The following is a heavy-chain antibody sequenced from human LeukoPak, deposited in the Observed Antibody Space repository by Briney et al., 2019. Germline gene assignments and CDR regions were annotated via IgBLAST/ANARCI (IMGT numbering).Heavy chain of an antibody. D-gene: IGHD3-16*02. CDR3: ARVGITFGGVIVIGAFDI. Sequence: ASVKFSCKASDYTFTSYGISWVRQAPGQGLEWMGWISAYNGNTNYAQKLQGRVTMTTDTSTSTAYMELRSLRSDDTAVYYCARVGITFGGVIVIGAFDIWGQGTMVTVSS. V-gene: IGHV1-18*04. CDR1: DYTFTSYG. CDR2: ISAYNGNT. J-gene: IGHJ3*02.